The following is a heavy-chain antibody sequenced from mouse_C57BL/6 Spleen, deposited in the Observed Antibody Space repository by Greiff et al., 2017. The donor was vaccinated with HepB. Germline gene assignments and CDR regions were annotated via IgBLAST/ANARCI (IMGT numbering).Heavy chain of an antibody. D-gene: IGHD1-1*01. V-gene: IGHV1-39*01. CDR2: INPNYGTT. CDR3: APSTTVDTGYAMDY. Sequence: LVESGPELVKPGASVKISCKASGYSFTDYNMNWVKQSNGKSLEWIGVINPNYGTTSYNQKFKGKATLTVDQSSSTAYMQLNSLTSEDSAVYYCAPSTTVDTGYAMDYWGQGTSVTVSS. J-gene: IGHJ4*01. CDR1: GYSFTDYN.